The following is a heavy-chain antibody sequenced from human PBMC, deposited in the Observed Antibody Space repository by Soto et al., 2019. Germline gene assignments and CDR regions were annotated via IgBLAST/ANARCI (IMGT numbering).Heavy chain of an antibody. CDR2: INPKSGGT. J-gene: IGHJ6*02. CDR1: GYSFTDYH. D-gene: IGHD2-8*02. V-gene: IGHV1-2*04. Sequence: ASVEVSCKASGYSFTDYHIHWVRQAPGQGLEWLGRINPKSGGTSTAQKFQGWVTMTTDTSISTASMELTRLTSDDTAIYYCARGDSTYCSDAVGSGFYNHDMDVWPQVTTV. CDR3: ARGDSTYCSDAVGSGFYNHDMDV.